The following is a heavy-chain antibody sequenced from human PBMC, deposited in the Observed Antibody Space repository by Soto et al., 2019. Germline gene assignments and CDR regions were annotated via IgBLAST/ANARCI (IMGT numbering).Heavy chain of an antibody. CDR1: SCSIRSGSAS. J-gene: IGHJ3*02. V-gene: IGHV4-30-2*02. CDR3: ARLYPYYDILPGSQLYAFDI. Sequence: SDTLSLSCAVSSCSIRSGSASRNKIWRPPSKGLEWIVYIYHSGSTYFNPSLKSRVTISVVTSWNQFSLKLTSVTAADTAVFYRARLYPYYDILPGSQLYAFDIWGYGTMVS. D-gene: IGHD3-9*01. CDR2: IYHSGST.